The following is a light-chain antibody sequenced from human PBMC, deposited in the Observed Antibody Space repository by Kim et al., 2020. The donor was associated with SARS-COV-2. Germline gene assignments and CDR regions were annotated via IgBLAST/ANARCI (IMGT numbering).Light chain of an antibody. CDR1: QSVSSN. CDR2: GAS. J-gene: IGKJ4*01. Sequence: EIVMTQSPATLSVSPGDRATLSCRASQSVSSNLAWYQQRPGQAPRLLIFGASTRATGIPARFSGSGSGTEFTLTISSLQSEDFAVYYCQQYNNWPPLTFGGGTKVDIK. V-gene: IGKV3-15*01. CDR3: QQYNNWPPLT.